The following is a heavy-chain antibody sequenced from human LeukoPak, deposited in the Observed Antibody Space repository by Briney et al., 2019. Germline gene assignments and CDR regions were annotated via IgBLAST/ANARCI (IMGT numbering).Heavy chain of an antibody. CDR2: IYYSGST. D-gene: IGHD3-10*01. J-gene: IGHJ4*02. V-gene: IGHV4-39*01. CDR1: AGSISSSSYY. CDR3: ARMYMVRGVIGR. Sequence: ASETLSLTCTVSAGSISSSSYYWGWIGQPPGKGLEWIGCIYYSGSTYYNPSLKSRATISLARSKNQISLKVGSVTAADTAVYYCARMYMVRGVIGRWGQGTLVTVSS.